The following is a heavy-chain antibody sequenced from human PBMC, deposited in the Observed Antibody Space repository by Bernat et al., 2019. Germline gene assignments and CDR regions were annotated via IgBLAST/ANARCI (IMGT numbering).Heavy chain of an antibody. D-gene: IGHD2-15*01. CDR2: ISYDGSNK. V-gene: IGHV3-30*18. J-gene: IGHJ5*01. CDR3: AKERWVTVVVVAVRTGRGWFDS. Sequence: QVQLVESGGGVVQPGRSLRLSCAASGFTFSSYGMHWVRQAPGKGLEWVAVISYDGSNKYYADSVKGRFTISRDNSKNTLYLQMNSLRAEDTAVYYWAKERWVTVVVVAVRTGRGWFDSWGQGTQVTVSS. CDR1: GFTFSSYG.